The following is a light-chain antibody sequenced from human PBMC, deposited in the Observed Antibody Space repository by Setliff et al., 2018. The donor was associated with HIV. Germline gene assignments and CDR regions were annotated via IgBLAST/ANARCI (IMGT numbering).Light chain of an antibody. J-gene: IGLJ2*01. CDR3: SSYAGSNNLV. V-gene: IGLV2-8*01. CDR1: SSDVGGYNY. CDR2: EVS. Sequence: QSALTQPPSASGSPGQSVTISCTGTSSDVGGYNYVSWYQQHPGKAPKLMIYEVSKRPPGVPDRFSGSKSGNTASLTVSGLQAEDEADYYCSSYAGSNNLVFGGGTKGTVL.